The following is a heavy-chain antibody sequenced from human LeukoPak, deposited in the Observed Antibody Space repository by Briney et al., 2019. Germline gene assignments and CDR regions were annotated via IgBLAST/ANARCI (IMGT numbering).Heavy chain of an antibody. CDR1: GGSISSGSYY. Sequence: SETLSLTCTVSGGSISSGSYYWGWIRQPPGKGLEWIGSIYHSGSTYYNPSLKSRVTISVDTSKNQFSLKLSSVTAADTAVYYCAREKWELLPFFDYWGQGTLVTVSS. V-gene: IGHV4-39*07. J-gene: IGHJ4*02. CDR2: IYHSGST. CDR3: AREKWELLPFFDY. D-gene: IGHD1-26*01.